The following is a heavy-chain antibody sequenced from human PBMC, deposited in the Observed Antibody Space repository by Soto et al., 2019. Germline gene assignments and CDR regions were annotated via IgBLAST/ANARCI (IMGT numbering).Heavy chain of an antibody. D-gene: IGHD3-10*01. CDR3: TTDPPHYYGSGSWTTDGYGMDV. CDR1: GFTFSNAW. Sequence: GGSLRLSCAASGFTFSNAWMSWVRQAPGKGLEWVGRIKSKTDGGTTDYAAPVKGRFTISRDDSKNTLYLQMNSLKTEDTAVYYCTTDPPHYYGSGSWTTDGYGMDVWGQGTTVTVSS. J-gene: IGHJ6*02. CDR2: IKSKTDGGTT. V-gene: IGHV3-15*01.